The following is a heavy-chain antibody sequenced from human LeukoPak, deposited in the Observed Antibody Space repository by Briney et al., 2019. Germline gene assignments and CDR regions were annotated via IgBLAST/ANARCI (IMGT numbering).Heavy chain of an antibody. CDR1: GFTFSDSA. Sequence: GGSLKLSRAASGFTFSDSAMHWVRQASGKGLEWVGHIRTKANSYATTYAASVKGRFTISRDDAKNTAYLQIISLKAEDTAVYYCMGYYGSGTYYSGDYYYGMDVWGQGTTVTVSS. CDR3: MGYYGSGTYYSGDYYYGMDV. V-gene: IGHV3-73*01. CDR2: IRTKANSYAT. J-gene: IGHJ6*02. D-gene: IGHD3-10*01.